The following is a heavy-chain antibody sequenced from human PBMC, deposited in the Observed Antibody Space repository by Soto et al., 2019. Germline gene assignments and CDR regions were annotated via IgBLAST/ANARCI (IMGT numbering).Heavy chain of an antibody. Sequence: QVRLVESGGGVVQPGRSLRLSCVGSGFPFNRYAMHWVRQSPGKGLEWVAAMSYDGSDKYYAESVKGRFAISRDTSKNTLSLEMNSLRVEDTAVYHCARGHQVGYYSGLDVWGQGTTVTVS. CDR3: ARGHQVGYYSGLDV. D-gene: IGHD2-2*01. J-gene: IGHJ6*02. CDR1: GFPFNRYA. V-gene: IGHV3-30*09. CDR2: MSYDGSDK.